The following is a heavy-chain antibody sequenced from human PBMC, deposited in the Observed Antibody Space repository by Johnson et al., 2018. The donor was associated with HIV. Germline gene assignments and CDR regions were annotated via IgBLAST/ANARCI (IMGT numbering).Heavy chain of an antibody. J-gene: IGHJ3*02. CDR3: AKGPWDLPHAFNI. V-gene: IGHV3-30*18. CDR1: GFSFDDYG. D-gene: IGHD1-26*01. Sequence: QVQLVESGGSVVRPGGSLRLSCEASGFSFDDYGMAWVRQAPGKGLEWVAVISYDGSNKYYADSVTGRFTISRDNSKNTLYLQMNSLRAEDTAVYYCAKGPWDLPHAFNIWGRGTMVIVSS. CDR2: ISYDGSNK.